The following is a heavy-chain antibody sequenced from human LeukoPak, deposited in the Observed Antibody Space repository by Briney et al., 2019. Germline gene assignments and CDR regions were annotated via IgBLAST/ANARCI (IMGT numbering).Heavy chain of an antibody. J-gene: IGHJ4*02. CDR3: ARSSSSWELPYYFDY. CDR1: GGSISSYY. CDR2: IYYSGST. D-gene: IGHD1-26*01. Sequence: NPSETLSLTCTVSGGSISSYYWSWIRQPPGKGLEWIGYIYYSGSTNYNPSLKSRVTISVDTSKNQFSLKLSSVTAADTAVYYCARSSSSWELPYYFDYWGQGTLVTVSS. V-gene: IGHV4-59*01.